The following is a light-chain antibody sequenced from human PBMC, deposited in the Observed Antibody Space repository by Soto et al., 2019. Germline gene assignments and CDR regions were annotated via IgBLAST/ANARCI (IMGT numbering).Light chain of an antibody. Sequence: DIVMTQSPDSLSVSLGERATINCKSSQTVLYSSNNKNHLAWYQQRPGQPPKLLFSWASTRESGVTDRFSASGSGTDFTLSIGSLQAEDVAVYYCQRYYSTPRTFGQGTKVEIK. CDR3: QRYYSTPRT. J-gene: IGKJ1*01. CDR1: QTVLYSSNNKNH. V-gene: IGKV4-1*01. CDR2: WAS.